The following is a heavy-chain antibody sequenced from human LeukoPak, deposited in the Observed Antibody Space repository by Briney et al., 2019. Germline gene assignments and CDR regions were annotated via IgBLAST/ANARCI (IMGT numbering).Heavy chain of an antibody. J-gene: IGHJ4*02. CDR2: ISAYNGNT. CDR3: ARDSRVGAVPFDY. CDR1: GYTFTSYG. Sequence: ASVKVSCKASGYTFTSYGISWVRQAPGQGLEWMGWISAYNGNTNYAQKLQGRVTMTRDTSISTAYMELSRLRSDDTAVYYCARDSRVGAVPFDYWGQGTLVTVSS. V-gene: IGHV1-18*01. D-gene: IGHD1-26*01.